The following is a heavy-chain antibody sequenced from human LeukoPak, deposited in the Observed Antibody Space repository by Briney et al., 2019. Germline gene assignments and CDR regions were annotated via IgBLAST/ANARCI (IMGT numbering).Heavy chain of an antibody. V-gene: IGHV4-34*01. CDR1: GGSFSGYY. Sequence: SETLSLTCAVYGGSFSGYYWSWICQPPGKGLEWIGEINHSGSTNYNPSLKSRVTISVDTSKNQFSLKLSSVTAADTAVYYCARGLASGGVHPAWGQGTLVTVSS. CDR3: ARGLASGGVHPA. J-gene: IGHJ5*02. D-gene: IGHD2-15*01. CDR2: INHSGST.